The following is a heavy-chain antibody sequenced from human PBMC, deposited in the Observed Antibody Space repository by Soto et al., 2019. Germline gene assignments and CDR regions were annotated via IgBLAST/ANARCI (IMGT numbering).Heavy chain of an antibody. CDR1: GGSVSSGSYY. D-gene: IGHD3-22*01. CDR3: AREKYDSSFDY. J-gene: IGHJ4*02. V-gene: IGHV4-61*01. CDR2: ISYSGST. Sequence: KPSETLSLTCTVSGGSVSSGSYYWSWIRQPPGKGLEWIGYISYSGSTNYTPSLKSRVTISVDTSRNQFSLKLSSVTAADTAMYYCAREKYDSSFDYWGQGTLVTVSS.